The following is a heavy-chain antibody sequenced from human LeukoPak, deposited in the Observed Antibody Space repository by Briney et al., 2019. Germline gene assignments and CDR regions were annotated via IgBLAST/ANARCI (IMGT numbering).Heavy chain of an antibody. Sequence: GGSLRLSCAVSGITLSNYGMSWVRQAPGKGLEWVAGISGSGGRPNYADSVKGRFTISRDNSKNTLYLQMNGLRAEDTAIYYCATLWGDTSGYQNYDCWGQGNLATVSS. D-gene: IGHD3-22*01. V-gene: IGHV3-23*01. CDR3: ATLWGDTSGYQNYDC. CDR1: GITLSNYG. CDR2: ISGSGGRP. J-gene: IGHJ4*02.